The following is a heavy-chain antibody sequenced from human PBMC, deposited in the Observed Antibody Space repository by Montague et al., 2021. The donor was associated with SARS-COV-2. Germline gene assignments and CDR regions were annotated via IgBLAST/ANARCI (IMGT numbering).Heavy chain of an antibody. CDR2: ISSSGVTI. J-gene: IGHJ6*03. V-gene: IGHV3-48*03. CDR3: ARLRGYDYGLLYYYYMDV. Sequence: SLRLSCAASGFTFSSYGMNWVRQAPGKGLEWVSYISSSGVTIYYADSVKGRFTIPRDYAKNSLYLQMNSLRAEDTAVYYCARLRGYDYGLLYYYYMDVWGKGTTVTVSS. CDR1: GFTFSSYG. D-gene: IGHD5-12*01.